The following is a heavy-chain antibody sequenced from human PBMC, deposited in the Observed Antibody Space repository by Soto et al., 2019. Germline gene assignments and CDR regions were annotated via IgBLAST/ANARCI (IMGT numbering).Heavy chain of an antibody. J-gene: IGHJ5*02. Sequence: GASVKVSCKASGGTFSSYTISWVRQAPGQGLEWMGRIIPILGIANYAQKFQGRVTITADKSTSTAYMELSSLRSEDTAVYYCARESFCSGGSCYSPRVNWFDPWGQGTLVTVSS. CDR1: GGTFSSYT. D-gene: IGHD2-15*01. CDR3: ARESFCSGGSCYSPRVNWFDP. CDR2: IIPILGIA. V-gene: IGHV1-69*04.